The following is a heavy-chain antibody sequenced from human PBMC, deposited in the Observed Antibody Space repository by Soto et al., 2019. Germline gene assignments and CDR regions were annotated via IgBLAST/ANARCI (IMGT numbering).Heavy chain of an antibody. Sequence: ESGGGVVQPGRSLRLSCAASGFTFSSYAMHWVRQAPGKGLEWVAVISYDGSNKYYADSVKGRFTISRDNSKNTLYLQMNSLRAEDTAVYYCARDSGYIVVVVAATYAFDIWGQGTMVTVSS. J-gene: IGHJ3*02. V-gene: IGHV3-30-3*01. CDR2: ISYDGSNK. D-gene: IGHD2-15*01. CDR1: GFTFSSYA. CDR3: ARDSGYIVVVVAATYAFDI.